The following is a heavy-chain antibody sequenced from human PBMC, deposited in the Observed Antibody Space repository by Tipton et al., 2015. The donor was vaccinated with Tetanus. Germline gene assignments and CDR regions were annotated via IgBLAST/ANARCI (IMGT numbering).Heavy chain of an antibody. Sequence: GLVKPSETLSLICTVSRGSISRDIYNWGWIRQPPGRGLQWIGNINYYGTTYYSPSLKSRVTISVDTSKNQFYLKLSSVTAADTAEYYCARGQAAGFTVGYCYYYYGMDVWGQGTTVTVSS. CDR2: INYYGTT. J-gene: IGHJ6*02. CDR1: RGSISRDIYN. CDR3: ARGQAAGFTVGYCYYYYGMDV. D-gene: IGHD6-13*01. V-gene: IGHV4-39*07.